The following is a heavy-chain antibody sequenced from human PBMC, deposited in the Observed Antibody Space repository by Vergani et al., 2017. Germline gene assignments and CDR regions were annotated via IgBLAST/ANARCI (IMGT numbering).Heavy chain of an antibody. CDR2: ISWDGGST. D-gene: IGHD5-18*01. CDR1: GFTFDDYT. Sequence: EVQLLESGGGLVQPGGSLRLSCAASGFTFDDYTMHWVRQAPGKGLEWVSLISWDGGSTYYADSVKVRFTISRDNSKNSLYLQMNSLRTEDTALYYCAKDTDTAMVFDYWGQGTLVTVSS. CDR3: AKDTDTAMVFDY. V-gene: IGHV3-43*01. J-gene: IGHJ4*02.